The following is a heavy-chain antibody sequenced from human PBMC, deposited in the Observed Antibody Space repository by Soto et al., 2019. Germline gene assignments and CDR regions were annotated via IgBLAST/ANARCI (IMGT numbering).Heavy chain of an antibody. Sequence: SETLSLTCPVAGASFSGSYWSWIRQPPGKGLEWIGYAYYSGTTVYNPSLKSRVSISVDTSKKHVSLRLNSVTAADTAVYYCAVWSALTQYYFDSWGHGTLVTVSS. CDR1: GASFSGSY. CDR2: AYYSGTT. V-gene: IGHV4-59*13. J-gene: IGHJ4*01. D-gene: IGHD3-3*01. CDR3: AVWSALTQYYFDS.